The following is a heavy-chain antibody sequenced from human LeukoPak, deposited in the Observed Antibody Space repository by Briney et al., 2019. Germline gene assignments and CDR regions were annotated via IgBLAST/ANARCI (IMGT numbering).Heavy chain of an antibody. CDR3: ARGLRRGGPWIQPSYYFDY. CDR2: INHSGST. V-gene: IGHV4-39*07. CDR1: GGSISSSSYY. Sequence: SETLSLTCTVSGGSISSSSYYWGWIRQPPGKGLEWIGEINHSGSTNYNPSLKSRVTISVDTSKNQFSLKLSSVTAADTAVYYCARGLRRGGPWIQPSYYFDYWGQGTLVTVSS. D-gene: IGHD5-18*01. J-gene: IGHJ4*02.